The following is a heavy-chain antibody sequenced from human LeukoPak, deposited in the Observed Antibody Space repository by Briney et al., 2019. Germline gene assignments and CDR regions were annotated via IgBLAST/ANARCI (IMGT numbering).Heavy chain of an antibody. J-gene: IGHJ4*02. CDR3: ARGLTGYYGYFEY. CDR2: INADGRTT. Sequence: GGSLRLSCAASGFTFSSDWMHWVRQPPGKGLVWVSRINADGRTTNRADSVKGRFTISRDNAKSTLYLQMSSLRAEDTAVYYCARGLTGYYGYFEYWGQGVLVTVSS. CDR1: GFTFSSDW. D-gene: IGHD3-9*01. V-gene: IGHV3-74*01.